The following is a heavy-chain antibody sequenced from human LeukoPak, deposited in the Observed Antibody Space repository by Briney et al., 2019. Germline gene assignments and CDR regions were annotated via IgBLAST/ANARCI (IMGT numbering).Heavy chain of an antibody. V-gene: IGHV3-23*01. D-gene: IGHD3-16*01. Sequence: GGSLRLSCAASGFTFSSYAMSWVRQTPGKGLEWVSAISGSGGSTYYADSVKGRFTISRDNSKNTLYLQMNSLRAEDTAVYYCAKTPGIYHYVWGSPFDYSGQGTLVTVSS. CDR2: ISGSGGST. CDR1: GFTFSSYA. J-gene: IGHJ4*02. CDR3: AKTPGIYHYVWGSPFDY.